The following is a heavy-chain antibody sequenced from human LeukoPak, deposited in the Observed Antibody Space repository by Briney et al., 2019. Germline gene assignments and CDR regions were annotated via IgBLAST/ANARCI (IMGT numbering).Heavy chain of an antibody. CDR1: GFTFSSYA. V-gene: IGHV3-30*04. CDR2: ISYDGSNK. CDR3: AKGKFVVVPAAMDY. Sequence: PGGSLRLSCAASGFTFSSYAMHWVRQAPGKGLEWVAVISYDGSNKYYADSVKGRFTISRDNSKNTLYLQMNSLRAEDTAVYYCAKGKFVVVPAAMDYWGQGTLVTVSS. J-gene: IGHJ4*02. D-gene: IGHD2-2*01.